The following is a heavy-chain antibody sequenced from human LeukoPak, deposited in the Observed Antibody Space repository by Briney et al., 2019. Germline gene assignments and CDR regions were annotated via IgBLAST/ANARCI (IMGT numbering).Heavy chain of an antibody. V-gene: IGHV4-59*12. J-gene: IGHJ5*02. Sequence: SETLSLTCTVSGGSISSYYWSWIRQPPGKGLEWIGYIYYSGSTNYNPSLKSRVTISVDTSKNQFSLKLSSVTAADTAVYYCARVYDSSGYYWFDPWGQGTLVTVSS. CDR2: IYYSGST. D-gene: IGHD3-22*01. CDR3: ARVYDSSGYYWFDP. CDR1: GGSISSYY.